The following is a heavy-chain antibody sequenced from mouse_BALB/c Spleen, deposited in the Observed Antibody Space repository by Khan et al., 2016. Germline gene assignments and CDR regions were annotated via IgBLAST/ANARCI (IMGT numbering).Heavy chain of an antibody. Sequence: EVKLLESGGGLVQPGGSLKLSCAASGFDFSRYWMSWVRQAPGKGLEWIGEINPDSSTINYTPSLKDKFIISRDNVKNTLYLQMSKVRSEDTVLYYSAREGDWDAPWFAYWGQGTLVTVSA. CDR2: INPDSSTI. J-gene: IGHJ3*01. CDR3: AREGDWDAPWFAY. CDR1: GFDFSRYW. D-gene: IGHD4-1*01. V-gene: IGHV4-1*02.